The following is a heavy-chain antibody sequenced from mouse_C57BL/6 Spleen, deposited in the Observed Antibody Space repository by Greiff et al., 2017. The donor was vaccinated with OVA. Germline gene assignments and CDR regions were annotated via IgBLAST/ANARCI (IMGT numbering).Heavy chain of an antibody. Sequence: VQLQQSGAELVKPGASVKISCKASGYAFSSYWMNWVKQRPGKGLAWIGQIYPGDGDTNYNGKFKGKATLTADKSSSTAYMQLSSLTSEDSAVYFCARDGDGSPYFDVWGTGTTVTVSS. CDR2: IYPGDGDT. V-gene: IGHV1-80*01. CDR1: GYAFSSYW. J-gene: IGHJ1*03. CDR3: ARDGDGSPYFDV. D-gene: IGHD2-3*01.